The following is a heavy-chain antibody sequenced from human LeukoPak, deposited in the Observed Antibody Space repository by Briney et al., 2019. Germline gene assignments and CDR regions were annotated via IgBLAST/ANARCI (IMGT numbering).Heavy chain of an antibody. D-gene: IGHD1-1*01. V-gene: IGHV3-23*01. CDR3: AKVGPPRNYNSLLNAFDI. CDR1: GFTFSSYG. CDR2: ISGSGGST. J-gene: IGHJ3*02. Sequence: PGRSLRLSCAASGFTFSSYGMHWVRQAPGKGLEWVSAISGSGGSTYYADSVKGRFTISRDNSKNTLYLQMNSLRAEDTAVYYCAKVGPPRNYNSLLNAFDIWGQGTMVTVSS.